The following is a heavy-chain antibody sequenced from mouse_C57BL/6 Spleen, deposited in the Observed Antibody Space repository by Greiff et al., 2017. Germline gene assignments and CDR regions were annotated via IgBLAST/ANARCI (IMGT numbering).Heavy chain of an antibody. D-gene: IGHD2-3*01. Sequence: EVQLQQSGPGLVKPSQSLSLTCSVTGYSITSGYYWNWIRQFPGNKLEWMGYISYDGSNNYNPSLKNPISITRDTSKNQIFLKLNSVTTEDTATYYCARARDDGYLAYWGQGTLVTVSA. CDR3: ARARDDGYLAY. CDR1: GYSITSGYY. J-gene: IGHJ3*01. CDR2: ISYDGSN. V-gene: IGHV3-6*01.